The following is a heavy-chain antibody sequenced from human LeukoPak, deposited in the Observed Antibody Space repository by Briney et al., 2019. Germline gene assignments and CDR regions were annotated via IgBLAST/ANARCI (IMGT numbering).Heavy chain of an antibody. CDR1: GFTVSTNY. D-gene: IGHD5-18*01. CDR3: ARRGHGYGSPFDY. CDR2: IYSDGNP. V-gene: IGHV3-66*04. Sequence: GGPLRLSCAASGFTVSTNYMNWDRQAPGKGLEGVSMIYSDGNPYYTDSVKGRFTISRDNSKNTLDLQMSSLRAEDTAVYYCARRGHGYGSPFDYWGQGTLVTVSS. J-gene: IGHJ4*02.